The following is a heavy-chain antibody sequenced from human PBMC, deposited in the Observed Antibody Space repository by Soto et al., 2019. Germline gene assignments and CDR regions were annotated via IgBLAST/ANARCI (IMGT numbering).Heavy chain of an antibody. J-gene: IGHJ6*02. Sequence: QITLKESGPTLVKPTQTLTLTCTFSAFSLSTGGVGVGWIRQPPGKALEWLALIYWDDDKRYSPSLRSRLTITKDTSKNQVVLTMPHMDPLDTATYYCIQSRCGGDRRQSYASYYYYGMDAWGQGTTVTVSS. V-gene: IGHV2-5*02. CDR3: IQSRCGGDRRQSYASYYYYGMDA. D-gene: IGHD2-21*02. CDR2: IYWDDDK. CDR1: AFSLSTGGVG.